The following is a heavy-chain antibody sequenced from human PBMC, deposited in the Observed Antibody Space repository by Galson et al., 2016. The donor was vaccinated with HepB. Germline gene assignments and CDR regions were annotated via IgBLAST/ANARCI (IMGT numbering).Heavy chain of an antibody. CDR3: ARRRGTGSHDY. CDR2: ISSYSSTT. J-gene: IGHJ4*02. D-gene: IGHD3-10*01. CDR1: GFTFSLYS. V-gene: IGHV3-48*01. Sequence: LRLSCAASGFTFSLYSMNWVRQAPGKGLEWVSYISSYSSTTHYADSVKGRFTISRDNAKNSLYLQMNSLRAEDTAVYYCARRRGTGSHDYWGQGTLVTVSS.